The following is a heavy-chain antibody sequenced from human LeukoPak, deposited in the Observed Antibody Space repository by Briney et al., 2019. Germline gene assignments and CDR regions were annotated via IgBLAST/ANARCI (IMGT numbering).Heavy chain of an antibody. Sequence: APVKVSCKASGYSFTSYYMHWVRQAPGQGLEWMGTINPSGGSTSYAQKFQGRVTMTRDMSTSTDYMELSSLRSEDTAVYYCARDNSVEDTAWWFDPWGQGTLVTVSS. CDR3: ARDNSVEDTAWWFDP. J-gene: IGHJ5*02. D-gene: IGHD4-23*01. CDR2: INPSGGST. V-gene: IGHV1-46*01. CDR1: GYSFTSYY.